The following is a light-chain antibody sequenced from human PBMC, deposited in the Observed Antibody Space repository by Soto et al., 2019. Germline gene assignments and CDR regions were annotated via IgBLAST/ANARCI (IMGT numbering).Light chain of an antibody. J-gene: IGLJ2*01. Sequence: QSALTQPASVSGSPGQSITISCTGTSSDVGGYNYISWYQQHPGKAPKFIIYDVRNRPSGVSNRFSGSRSGNTASLTISGLQAEDEADYYCSSYTGSSTVIFGGGTKLTVL. CDR1: SSDVGGYNY. CDR2: DVR. V-gene: IGLV2-14*01. CDR3: SSYTGSSTVI.